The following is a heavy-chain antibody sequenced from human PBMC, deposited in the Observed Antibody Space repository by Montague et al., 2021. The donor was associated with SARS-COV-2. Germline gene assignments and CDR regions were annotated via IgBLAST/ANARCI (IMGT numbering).Heavy chain of an antibody. Sequence: SETLSLTCTVSGGSVSSYYWSWIRRPPGKGLEWIGYIYYSGSTNYNPSLKSRDTISVDTSKNQFSLKLSSVTAADTAEYYCAGEVRYYYDSSGPGAFDIWGQGTMVTVSS. J-gene: IGHJ3*02. D-gene: IGHD3-22*01. CDR2: IYYSGST. CDR3: AGEVRYYYDSSGPGAFDI. V-gene: IGHV4-59*02. CDR1: GGSVSSYY.